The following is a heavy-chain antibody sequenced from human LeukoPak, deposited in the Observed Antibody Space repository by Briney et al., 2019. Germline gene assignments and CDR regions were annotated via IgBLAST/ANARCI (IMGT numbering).Heavy chain of an antibody. CDR1: GGSFSGYY. D-gene: IGHD6-13*01. J-gene: IGHJ5*02. CDR2: INHSGST. CDR3: ARDYGSWSYNWFDP. Sequence: SETLSLTCAVYGGSFSGYYWSWIRQPPGKGLEWIGEINHSGSTNYNPSLESRVTISVDTSKNQFSLKLSSVTAADTAVYYCARDYGSWSYNWFDPWGQGTLVTVSS. V-gene: IGHV4-34*01.